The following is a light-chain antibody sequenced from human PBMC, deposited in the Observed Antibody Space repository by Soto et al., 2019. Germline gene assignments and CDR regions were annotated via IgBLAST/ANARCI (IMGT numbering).Light chain of an antibody. V-gene: IGLV1-40*01. J-gene: IGLJ1*01. CDR3: QSYDSSLNVCV. CDR2: GNS. CDR1: STNIGADYD. Sequence: QSVLTQPPSVSGALGQTVTISCTGSSTNIGADYDVHWYQQLPGTAPKLLIYGNSNRPSGVPDRFSGSKSGTSASLAITGLQADDEADYYCQSYDSSLNVCVFGTGTKVTVL.